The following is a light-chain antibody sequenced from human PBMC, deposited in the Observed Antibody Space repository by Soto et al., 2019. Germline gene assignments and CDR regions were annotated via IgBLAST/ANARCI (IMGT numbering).Light chain of an antibody. CDR2: GAS. Sequence: VLTQSPATLSLSPGERATLSCRASENVRTFVDWYQQKPGQAPRLLIDGASNRATDIPAGFSGGGSGTEFTLTISNLEPEDFAVYYCQQHSHWPPWTFGQGTRVEIQ. CDR3: QQHSHWPPWT. V-gene: IGKV3-11*01. J-gene: IGKJ1*01. CDR1: ENVRTF.